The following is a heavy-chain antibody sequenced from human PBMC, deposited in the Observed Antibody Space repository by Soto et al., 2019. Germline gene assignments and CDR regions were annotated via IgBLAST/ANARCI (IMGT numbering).Heavy chain of an antibody. Sequence: GSLRLSCEGSGFNFSTYTMNWVRQAPGKGLEWVSSITSSSGTIYYADSVKGRFTISRDNAKNSLYLQMNSLRVDDTAVYYCARDSYRMTVSSVWFDPWGQGTLVTFS. CDR3: ARDSYRMTVSSVWFDP. CDR1: GFNFSTYT. CDR2: ITSSSGTI. J-gene: IGHJ5*02. D-gene: IGHD5-18*01. V-gene: IGHV3-48*01.